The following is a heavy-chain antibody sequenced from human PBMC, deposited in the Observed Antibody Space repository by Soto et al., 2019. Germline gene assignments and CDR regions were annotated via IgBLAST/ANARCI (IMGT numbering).Heavy chain of an antibody. D-gene: IGHD6-19*01. Sequence: SEHLSVTCSVSVGSINSSSYFCVLARHPPGKGLEWIGSIYYSGSTYYNPSLRSRVTISVDTSKNQFSLKLSSVTAADTAVFYCARHYSSGSRNWFDPWGQGTLVTVSS. CDR3: ARHYSSGSRNWFDP. V-gene: IGHV4-39*01. J-gene: IGHJ5*02. CDR2: IYYSGST. CDR1: VGSINSSSYF.